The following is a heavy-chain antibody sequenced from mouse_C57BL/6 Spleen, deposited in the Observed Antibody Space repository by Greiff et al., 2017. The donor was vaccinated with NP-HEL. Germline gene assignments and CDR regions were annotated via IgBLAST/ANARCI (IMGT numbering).Heavy chain of an antibody. CDR2: IDPETGGT. CDR3: TRGDSVVFDD. V-gene: IGHV1-15*01. Sequence: VQLQQSGAELVRPGASVTLSCKASGYTFTDYEMHWVKQTPVHGLEWIGAIDPETGGTAYNQKFKGKAILTADKSSSPAYMELRSLTSEDSAVYYCTRGDSVVFDDWGQGTTLTVSS. D-gene: IGHD1-1*01. CDR1: GYTFTDYE. J-gene: IGHJ2*01.